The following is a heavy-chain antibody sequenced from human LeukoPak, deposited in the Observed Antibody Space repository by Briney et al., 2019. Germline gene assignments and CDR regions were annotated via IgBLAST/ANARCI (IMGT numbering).Heavy chain of an antibody. D-gene: IGHD6-19*01. J-gene: IGHJ4*02. CDR2: ISSSSSTI. CDR1: GFTFSSYS. Sequence: GGSLRLSCAASGFTFSSYSMNWVRQAAGKGREWVSYISSSSSTIYYADSVKGRFTISRDNAKNSLNLQMNSMRAEDTAVYYCARFSSGWTNYVYWGQGTLVTVSS. V-gene: IGHV3-48*01. CDR3: ARFSSGWTNYVY.